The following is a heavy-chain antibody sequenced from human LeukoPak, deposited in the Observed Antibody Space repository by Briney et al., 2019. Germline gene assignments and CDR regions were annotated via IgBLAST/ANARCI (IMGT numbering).Heavy chain of an antibody. CDR2: INPNSGGT. V-gene: IGHV1-2*02. CDR1: GYTFTNYY. J-gene: IGHJ6*03. Sequence: ASVKVSCKASGYTFTNYYIHWVRQAPGQGLEWMGWINPNSGGTNYAQKFQGRVTMTRDTSISTAYMELSRLRSDDTAVYYCARDRRGGNWGYYYYMDVWGKGTTVTISS. D-gene: IGHD3-16*01. CDR3: ARDRRGGNWGYYYYMDV.